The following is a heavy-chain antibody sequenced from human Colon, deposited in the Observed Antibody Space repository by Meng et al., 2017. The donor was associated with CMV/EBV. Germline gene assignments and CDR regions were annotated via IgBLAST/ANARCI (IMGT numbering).Heavy chain of an antibody. D-gene: IGHD1-26*01. CDR1: GFTFSSYG. J-gene: IGHJ4*02. CDR2: IRYDGSNK. CDR3: ANAMGAKGVRGDY. Sequence: GGSLRLSCAASGFTFSSYGMHWVRQAPGKGLEWVAFIRYDGSNKYYADSVKGRFTISRDNSKNTLYLQMNSLRAEDTAVYYCANAMGAKGVRGDYWGQGTLVTVSS. V-gene: IGHV3-30*02.